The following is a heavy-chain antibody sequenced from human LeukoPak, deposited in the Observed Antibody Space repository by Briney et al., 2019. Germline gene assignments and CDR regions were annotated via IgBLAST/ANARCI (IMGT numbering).Heavy chain of an antibody. CDR2: ISGSGNST. CDR3: AKRRD. V-gene: IGHV3-23*01. J-gene: IGHJ4*02. CDR1: GFTFSIYA. Sequence: GGSLRLSCAASGFTFSIYAMSWVRQAPGTGLEWISVISGSGNSTYYADSVKGRFTISRDNSKNTLYLQMDSLRAEDMAVYYCAKRRDWGQGTLVTVSS.